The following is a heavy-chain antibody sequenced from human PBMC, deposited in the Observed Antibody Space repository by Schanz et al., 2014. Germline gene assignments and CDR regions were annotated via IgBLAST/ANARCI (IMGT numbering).Heavy chain of an antibody. V-gene: IGHV1-18*01. D-gene: IGHD4-17*01. CDR1: GYTFTTYY. J-gene: IGHJ4*02. Sequence: QVQLLQSGAEVKKPGASMKVSCKASGYTFTTYYMLWVRQAPGQGLEWMGWISAYNGNTNYAQKRQGRVTMTTDTSTVTAYMELRSLRSEDTAVYYCARGYGDSPTDFWGQGTLVTVSS. CDR2: ISAYNGNT. CDR3: ARGYGDSPTDF.